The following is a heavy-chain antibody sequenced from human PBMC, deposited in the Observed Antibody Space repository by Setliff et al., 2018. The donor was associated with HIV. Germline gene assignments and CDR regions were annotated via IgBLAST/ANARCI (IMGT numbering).Heavy chain of an antibody. Sequence: ESGPTLVNPTETLTLTCTVSGFSLSNTRMGVSWIRQPPGKALEWLAHIFPNDEKSYSASLKSRLTISEDTSKSQVVLTMTNMDPLDTATYYCAHSNSSPGGGWFDPWGQGTLVTVSS. D-gene: IGHD6-19*01. V-gene: IGHV2-26*01. CDR2: IFPNDEK. CDR1: GFSLSNTRMG. J-gene: IGHJ5*02. CDR3: AHSNSSPGGGWFDP.